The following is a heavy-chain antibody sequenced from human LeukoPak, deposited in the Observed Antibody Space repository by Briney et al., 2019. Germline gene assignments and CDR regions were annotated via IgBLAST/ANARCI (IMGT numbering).Heavy chain of an antibody. J-gene: IGHJ5*01. CDR3: AKDSSSNWYDY. V-gene: IGHV3-23*01. CDR2: ITTSGTST. CDR1: GFFFNNYA. Sequence: QTGGSLRPSCAASGFFFNNYAMSWVRQAPGKGLEWVSDITTSGTSTYYADSVKGRFTISRDNSKNTLYLQLNSLRAEDTAVYYCAKDSSSNWYDYWGQGTLVTVSS. D-gene: IGHD6-13*01.